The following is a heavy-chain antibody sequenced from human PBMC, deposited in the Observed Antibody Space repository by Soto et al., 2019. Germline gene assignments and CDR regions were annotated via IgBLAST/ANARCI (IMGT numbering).Heavy chain of an antibody. J-gene: IGHJ4*02. V-gene: IGHV3-33*01. Sequence: GGSLRLSCAASGFTFSSYGMHWVRQAPGKGLEWVAVIWYDGSNKYCADSVKGRFTISRDNSKNTLYLQMNSLRAEDTAVYYCARDEGVVAAGTPPFDYWGQGTLVTVSS. CDR3: ARDEGVVAAGTPPFDY. D-gene: IGHD6-13*01. CDR2: IWYDGSNK. CDR1: GFTFSSYG.